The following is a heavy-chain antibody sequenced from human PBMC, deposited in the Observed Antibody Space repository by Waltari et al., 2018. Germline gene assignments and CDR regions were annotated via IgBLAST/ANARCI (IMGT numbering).Heavy chain of an antibody. CDR3: ARVHGSESPLAWGTDV. CDR2: IHDSGDT. D-gene: IGHD2-21*01. J-gene: IGHJ6*02. CDR1: GASLTTYY. V-gene: IGHV4-59*01. Sequence: QVQLRESGPGLVKPSETLSLSCTVSGASLTTYYWSWIRRPPGKGLGYIGYIHDSGDTNYSPSLRSRVSMSLDTAKNQFSLKISSVTAADSAVYYCARVHGSESPLAWGTDVWGQGTAVTVSS.